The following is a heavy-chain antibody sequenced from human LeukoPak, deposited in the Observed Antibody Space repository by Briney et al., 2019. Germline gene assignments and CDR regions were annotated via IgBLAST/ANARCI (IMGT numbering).Heavy chain of an antibody. Sequence: SETLSLTCAVYGGSFSGYYWSWIRQPPGKGLEWIGEINHSGSTNYNPSLKSRVTISVDTSKNQFSLKLSSVTAADTAVYYCASTRAGRLYYYMDVWGKGTTVTVSS. D-gene: IGHD6-19*01. CDR3: ASTRAGRLYYYMDV. CDR2: INHSGST. CDR1: GGSFSGYY. V-gene: IGHV4-34*01. J-gene: IGHJ6*03.